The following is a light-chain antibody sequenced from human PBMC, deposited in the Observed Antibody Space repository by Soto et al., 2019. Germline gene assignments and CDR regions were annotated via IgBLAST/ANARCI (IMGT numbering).Light chain of an antibody. Sequence: DIQMTQSPATLSASVGDTVTITCRASQSVSTWLAWYQQTPGKAPKLLMYDASTLESGVPSRFSGSRSGTEFTLTISSLQPDDFATYYCQQYNSYSWTFGQGTKVDIK. CDR3: QQYNSYSWT. CDR2: DAS. V-gene: IGKV1-5*01. CDR1: QSVSTW. J-gene: IGKJ1*01.